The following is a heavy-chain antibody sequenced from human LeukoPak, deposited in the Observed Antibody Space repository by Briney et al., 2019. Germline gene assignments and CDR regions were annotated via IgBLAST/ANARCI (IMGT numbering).Heavy chain of an antibody. Sequence: ASVKVSCKASGYTLSDYGISWVRQAPGQGLEWVGWITTYNGNRKYAEKFQGRVTMTTDTSTSTYYMEMRSLRSDDTAIYYCARDCSNGVCFPRDYWGQGTQITAST. J-gene: IGHJ4*02. V-gene: IGHV1-18*01. CDR3: ARDCSNGVCFPRDY. CDR1: GYTLSDYG. CDR2: ITTYNGNR. D-gene: IGHD2-8*01.